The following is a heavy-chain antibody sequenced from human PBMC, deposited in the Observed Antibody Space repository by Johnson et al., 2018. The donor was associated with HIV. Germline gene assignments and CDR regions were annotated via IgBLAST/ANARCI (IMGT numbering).Heavy chain of an antibody. D-gene: IGHD3-22*01. CDR2: ISYDGSNK. CDR1: GFTFHDYG. J-gene: IGHJ3*01. CDR3: AREISRYYYDYAAFDR. Sequence: QVQLVESGGGVVRPGGSLRLSCAASGFTFHDYGMSWVRQAPGKGLEWVAFISYDGSNKYYADSVKGRFTISRDNSRSTVYLHMINLRADDTALYYCAREISRYYYDYAAFDRCGQGTTVTVSS. V-gene: IGHV3-30*03.